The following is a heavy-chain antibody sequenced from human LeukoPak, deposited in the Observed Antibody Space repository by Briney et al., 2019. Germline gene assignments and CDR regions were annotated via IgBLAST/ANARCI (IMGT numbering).Heavy chain of an antibody. CDR1: GGSISSSFYY. D-gene: IGHD4-23*01. CDR3: ARVRYGGNFGSLDY. CDR2: IYYSGST. V-gene: IGHV4-61*01. Sequence: SETLSLTCTVSGGSISSSFYYWSWIRQPPGKGLEWIGYIYYSGSTNYNPSLKSRVTISVDTSKNQFSLKLSSVTAADTAVYYCARVRYGGNFGSLDYWGQGTLVTVSS. J-gene: IGHJ4*02.